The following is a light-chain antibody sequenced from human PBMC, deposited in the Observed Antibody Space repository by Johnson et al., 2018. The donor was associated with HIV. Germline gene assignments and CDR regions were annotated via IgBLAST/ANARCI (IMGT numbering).Light chain of an antibody. CDR3: GTWDSSLSAPWV. Sequence: QSVLTQPPSVSAAPGQKVTISCSGSSSNIGNNYVSWYQQLPGTAPKLLIYDNNKRPSGIPDRFSGSKSGTSATLGITGLQTGDEADYYCGTWDSSLSAPWVFGTGTKVTGL. J-gene: IGLJ1*01. CDR1: SSNIGNNY. V-gene: IGLV1-51*01. CDR2: DNN.